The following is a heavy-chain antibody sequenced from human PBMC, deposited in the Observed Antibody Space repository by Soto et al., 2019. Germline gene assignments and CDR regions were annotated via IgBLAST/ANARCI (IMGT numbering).Heavy chain of an antibody. Sequence: QVQLVESGGDVVQPGRSLRLSCAASGSTFSSYDIHWVRQAPGRGLEWVAHISPDGNNAYYADSVKGRFTTSRDNARNPVYLQVNSLRPEDPAVYHCVCGPSHGAFDIWGQGTLVTVSS. CDR1: GSTFSSYD. J-gene: IGHJ3*02. V-gene: IGHV3-30-3*01. CDR2: ISPDGNNA. CDR3: VCGPSHGAFDI.